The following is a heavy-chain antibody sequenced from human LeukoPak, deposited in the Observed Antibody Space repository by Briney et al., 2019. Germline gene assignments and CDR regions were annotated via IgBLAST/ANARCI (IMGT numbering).Heavy chain of an antibody. D-gene: IGHD5-18*01. CDR2: ISSNGGST. Sequence: GGSLRLSCSASGFTFSSYAMHWVRQAPGKGLEYVSAISSNGGSTYYADSVKGRFTISRGNSKNTLYLQMSSLRAEDTAVYYCVKEIARGYSYDPYYFDYWGQGTLVTVSS. CDR3: VKEIARGYSYDPYYFDY. J-gene: IGHJ4*02. CDR1: GFTFSSYA. V-gene: IGHV3-64D*06.